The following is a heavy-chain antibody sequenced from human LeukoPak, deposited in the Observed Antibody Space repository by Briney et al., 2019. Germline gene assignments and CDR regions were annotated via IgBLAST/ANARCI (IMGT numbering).Heavy chain of an antibody. D-gene: IGHD5-18*01. J-gene: IGHJ4*02. CDR3: ASDLRGYSYGLGFNY. CDR2: ISYDGSNK. Sequence: GRSLRLSCAASGFTFSSYAMHWVRQAPGKGLEWVAVISYDGSNKYYADSVKGRFTISRDNSKNTLYLQMNSLRAEDTAVYYCASDLRGYSYGLGFNYWGQGTLVTVSS. CDR1: GFTFSSYA. V-gene: IGHV3-30-3*01.